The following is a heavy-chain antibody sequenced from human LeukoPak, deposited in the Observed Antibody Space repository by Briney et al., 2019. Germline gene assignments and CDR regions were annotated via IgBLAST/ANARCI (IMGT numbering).Heavy chain of an antibody. CDR1: GYSFTSHW. CDR3: ARHGDSNWYFDY. D-gene: IGHD6-13*01. J-gene: IGHJ4*02. V-gene: IGHV5-51*01. CDR2: IYPGDSDT. Sequence: GESLKISCKGSGYSFTSHWIAWVRQMPGKGLEWMGIIYPGDSDTTYSPSFQGQVTISADKSISTAYLQWSSLKASDTAMYYCARHGDSNWYFDYWGQGTLVTASS.